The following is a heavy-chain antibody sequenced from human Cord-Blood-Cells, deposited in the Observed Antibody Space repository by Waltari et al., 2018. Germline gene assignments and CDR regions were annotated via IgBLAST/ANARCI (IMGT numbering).Heavy chain of an antibody. J-gene: IGHJ3*02. CDR2: INHSGST. CDR1: GGSFRGYY. V-gene: IGHV4-34*01. CDR3: ARGARNWDAFDI. D-gene: IGHD7-27*01. Sequence: QVQLQQWGAGLLKPSETLSLTCAVYGGSFRGYYWSWIRQPPGKGLAWIGEINHSGSTNYNPSLKSRVTISVDTSKNQFSLKLSSVTAADTAVYYCARGARNWDAFDIWGQGTMVTVSS.